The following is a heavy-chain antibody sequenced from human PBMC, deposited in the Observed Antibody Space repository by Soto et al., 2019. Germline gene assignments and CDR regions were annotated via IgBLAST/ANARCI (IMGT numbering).Heavy chain of an antibody. CDR1: GYTFTSYD. J-gene: IGHJ6*03. CDR3: ARVSFLEGGYYYYYYMDV. Sequence: GASVKVSCKASGYTFTSYDINWVRQATGQGLEWMGWMNPNSGNTGYAQKFQGRVTMTRNTSISTAYMELSSLRSEDTAVYYCARVSFLEGGYYYYYYMDVWGKGTMVTVSS. CDR2: MNPNSGNT. D-gene: IGHD3-3*01. V-gene: IGHV1-8*01.